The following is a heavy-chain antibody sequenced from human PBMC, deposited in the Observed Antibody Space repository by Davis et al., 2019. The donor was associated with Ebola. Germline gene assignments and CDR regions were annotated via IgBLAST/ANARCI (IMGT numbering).Heavy chain of an antibody. J-gene: IGHJ4*02. CDR2: INHSGST. Sequence: PSETLSLTCTVSGGSISSYYWSWIRQPPGKGLEWIGEINHSGSTNYNPSLKSRVTISVDTSKNQFSLKLSSVTAADTAVYYCARVGRAARPGGPYYFDYWGQGTLVTVSS. CDR1: GGSISSYY. CDR3: ARVGRAARPGGPYYFDY. V-gene: IGHV4-34*01. D-gene: IGHD6-6*01.